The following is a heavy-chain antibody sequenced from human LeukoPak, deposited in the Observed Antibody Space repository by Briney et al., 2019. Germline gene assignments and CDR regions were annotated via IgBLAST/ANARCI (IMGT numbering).Heavy chain of an antibody. Sequence: SETLSLTCAVYGGSFSGYYWSWIRQPPGKGLEWIGEINHSGSTNYNPSLKSRVAISVDTSKNQFSLKLSSVTAADTAVYYCARNSGYSYSYILDDWGQGTLVTVSS. CDR2: INHSGST. CDR1: GGSFSGYY. CDR3: ARNSGYSYSYILDD. D-gene: IGHD5-18*01. J-gene: IGHJ4*02. V-gene: IGHV4-34*01.